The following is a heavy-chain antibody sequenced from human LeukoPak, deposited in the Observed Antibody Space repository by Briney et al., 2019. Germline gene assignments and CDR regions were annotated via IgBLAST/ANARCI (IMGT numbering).Heavy chain of an antibody. Sequence: GGSLGLSCAASGFTFSSYGMHWVRQAPGKGLEWVAYIRSDGSKEYHADSVKGRFIISRDNSKKILYLQMNSLRAEDTAMYYCAKEAGLFDVWGQGTMVTVSS. V-gene: IGHV3-30*02. CDR1: GFTFSSYG. J-gene: IGHJ3*01. CDR3: AKEAGLFDV. CDR2: IRSDGSKE.